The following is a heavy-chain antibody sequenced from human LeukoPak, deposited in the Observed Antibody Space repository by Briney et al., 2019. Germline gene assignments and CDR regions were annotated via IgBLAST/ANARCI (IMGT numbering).Heavy chain of an antibody. CDR3: SIDCSYPLTTF. Sequence: ASVKVFCKASGYTFYGYGVSWVRQAPGQGLEWMGWISTYNDKTNYAQKFQGRGNLTTDTSTRTVYMELRSLTSDGTAVYYFSIDCSYPLTTFWRQATLVSVSS. CDR1: GYTFYGYG. D-gene: IGHD2/OR15-2a*01. J-gene: IGHJ4*02. V-gene: IGHV1-18*01. CDR2: ISTYNDKT.